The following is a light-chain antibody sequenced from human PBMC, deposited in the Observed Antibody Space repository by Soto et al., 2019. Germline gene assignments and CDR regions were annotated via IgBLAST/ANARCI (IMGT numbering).Light chain of an antibody. CDR3: SSYRTGSAFYV. V-gene: IGLV2-14*01. Sequence: QSVVTQPASVSGSPGQSITISCTGTSSDVGDYNYVSWYQHHPGKAPKLIIYEVRNRPSGVPNRFSGAKSGNTASLTISGLQAEDEAYYYCSSYRTGSAFYVFGSGTQLTVL. CDR1: SSDVGDYNY. CDR2: EVR. J-gene: IGLJ1*01.